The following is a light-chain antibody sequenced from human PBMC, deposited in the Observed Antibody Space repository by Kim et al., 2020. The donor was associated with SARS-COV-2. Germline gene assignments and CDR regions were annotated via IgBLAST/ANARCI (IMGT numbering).Light chain of an antibody. V-gene: IGLV3-19*01. CDR2: AKT. J-gene: IGLJ2*01. CDR1: SLRTYH. Sequence: SSELTQDPAVSVALGQTVRITCQGDSLRTYHASWYQQKPGQAPLLVIYAKTNRPSGIPDRFSGSSSGNTASLTITGTQAEDEADYYCNSRDSSGNHVLFGGGTQLTDL. CDR3: NSRDSSGNHVL.